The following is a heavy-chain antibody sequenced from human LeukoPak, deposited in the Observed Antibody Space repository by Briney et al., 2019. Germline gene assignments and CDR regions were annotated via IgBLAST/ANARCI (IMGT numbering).Heavy chain of an antibody. CDR1: GFTFRGYG. V-gene: IGHV3-74*01. D-gene: IGHD6-25*01. CDR3: ARGGGYRLDY. J-gene: IGHJ4*02. CDR2: IETDGSAT. Sequence: QAGGSLRLSCAASGFTFRGYGMHWVRQTPGKGLEWVSAIETDGSATTYADSVEGRFSISRGNAKNILYLQMNSLRVEDTAVYYCARGGGYRLDYGGQGTLVTVSS.